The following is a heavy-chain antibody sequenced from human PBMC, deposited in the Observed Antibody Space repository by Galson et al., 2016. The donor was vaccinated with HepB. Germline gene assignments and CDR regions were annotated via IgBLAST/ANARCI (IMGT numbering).Heavy chain of an antibody. J-gene: IGHJ4*02. CDR1: GYTFSSYS. CDR3: ARGGGRGYTYTGDY. Sequence: SVKVSCKASGYTFSSYSILWVRQAPGQGLEWMGWVSTYNGNTNSAQKLQGRVTMTTDTSTTTAYMELRTLRSYDTAVYYCARGGGRGYTYTGDYWGQGTLVTVSS. V-gene: IGHV1-18*04. D-gene: IGHD5-18*01. CDR2: VSTYNGNT.